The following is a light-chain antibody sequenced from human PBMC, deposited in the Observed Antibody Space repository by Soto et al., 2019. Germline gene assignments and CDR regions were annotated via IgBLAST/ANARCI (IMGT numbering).Light chain of an antibody. CDR1: QSVYNNY. V-gene: IGKV3-20*01. Sequence: EIELTQSPGSLSLSPGERATLSCRASQSVYNNYIGWYQHSPDQAPRVLIYGASNRATGTPDRFSGSGSGTDFTLTIIRQETEFSVLYYCQLNGSSVTFGGGTKVEMK. J-gene: IGKJ4*01. CDR2: GAS. CDR3: QLNGSSVT.